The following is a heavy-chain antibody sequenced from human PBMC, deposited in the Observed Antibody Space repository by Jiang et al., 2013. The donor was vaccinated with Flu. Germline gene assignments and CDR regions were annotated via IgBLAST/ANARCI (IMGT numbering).Heavy chain of an antibody. CDR3: ARGPPIAVAVDY. CDR1: GGSISSRSYY. V-gene: IGHV4-39*07. J-gene: IGHJ4*02. CDR2: SIIVGAP. Sequence: GPGLVKPSETLSLTCTVSGGSISSRSYYWGWIRQPPGKGRGMDWEVSIIVGAPTTTRPSKSRVTISVDTSKNQFSLKLSSVTAADTAVYYCARGPPIAVAVDYWGQGTLVTVSS. D-gene: IGHD6-19*01.